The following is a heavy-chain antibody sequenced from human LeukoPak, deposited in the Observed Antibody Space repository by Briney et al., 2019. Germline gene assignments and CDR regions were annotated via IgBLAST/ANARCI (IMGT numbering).Heavy chain of an antibody. CDR3: ARVYRMGYCSSTSCYNLGY. D-gene: IGHD2-2*02. Sequence: ASVKVSCKASGYTFTGYYMHWVRQAPGQGLEWMGWINPNSGGTNYAQKFQGRVTMTRDTSISTAYMELSRLRSDDTAVYYCARVYRMGYCSSTSCYNLGYWGQGTLVTVSS. V-gene: IGHV1-2*02. CDR1: GYTFTGYY. CDR2: INPNSGGT. J-gene: IGHJ4*02.